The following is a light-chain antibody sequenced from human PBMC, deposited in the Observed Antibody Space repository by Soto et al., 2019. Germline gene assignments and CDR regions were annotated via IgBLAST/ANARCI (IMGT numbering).Light chain of an antibody. V-gene: IGLV2-23*02. CDR3: CSYAGSSTSWV. CDR2: EVN. J-gene: IGLJ3*02. Sequence: QSALTQPASVSGSPGQSLTISCTGTSSDLGSYNLVSWYQQHPGKAPKLMIYEVNKRPSGVSNRFSASKSGNTVSLTISGLQAEDEADYYCCSYAGSSTSWVFGGGTKLTVL. CDR1: SSDLGSYNL.